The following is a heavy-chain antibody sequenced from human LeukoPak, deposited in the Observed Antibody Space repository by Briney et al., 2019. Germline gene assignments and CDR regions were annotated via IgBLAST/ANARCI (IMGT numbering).Heavy chain of an antibody. V-gene: IGHV1-69*05. CDR3: ARTLFSGSYYYYMDV. J-gene: IGHJ6*03. Sequence: SVKVSCKASGGTFSSYAISWVRQAPGQGLEWMGGIIPIFGTANYAQKFQGRVTITTDESTSTAYMELSSLRSEDTAVYYCARTLFSGSYYYYMDVWGKGTTVTVSS. CDR2: IIPIFGTA. CDR1: GGTFSSYA. D-gene: IGHD1-26*01.